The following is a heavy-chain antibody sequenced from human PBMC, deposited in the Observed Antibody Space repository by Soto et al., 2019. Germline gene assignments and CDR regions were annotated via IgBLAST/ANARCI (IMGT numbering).Heavy chain of an antibody. V-gene: IGHV1-69*12. Sequence: QVQLVQSGAEVKKPGSSVKVSCKASGGTFSSYAISWVRQAPGQGLEWMGGIIPIFGTANYAQKFQGRVTSTADVSTSTAYMELSSLRSEDTGVYYCARHPVSGSYAYYYGMDVWGQGTTVTVS. CDR3: ARHPVSGSYAYYYGMDV. CDR2: IIPIFGTA. CDR1: GGTFSSYA. J-gene: IGHJ6*02. D-gene: IGHD1-26*01.